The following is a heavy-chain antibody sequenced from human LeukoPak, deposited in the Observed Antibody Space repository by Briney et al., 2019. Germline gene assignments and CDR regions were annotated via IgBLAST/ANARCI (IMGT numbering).Heavy chain of an antibody. CDR1: GFTFSNYW. D-gene: IGHD2-21*02. CDR2: IKADGTAT. V-gene: IGHV3-74*03. J-gene: IGHJ4*02. CDR3: ARSYGSDCYHKVPGDY. Sequence: PGGSLRLSCAASGFTFSNYWMQWVRQAPGKGLVWVSRIKADGTATTYADSVEGRFTISRDNAKNTLYLEMNSLRAEDTAVYYCARSYGSDCYHKVPGDYWGQGTLVTVSS.